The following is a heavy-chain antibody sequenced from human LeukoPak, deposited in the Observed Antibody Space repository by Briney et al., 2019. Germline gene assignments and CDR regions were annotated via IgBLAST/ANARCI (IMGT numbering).Heavy chain of an antibody. V-gene: IGHV1-8*01. CDR2: MNPNSGNT. J-gene: IGHJ4*02. CDR3: ARVRVLKKGTWFDY. Sequence: ASVKVSCKASGYTFTSYDINWVRQATGQGLEWMGWMNPNSGNTGYAQKFQGRVTMTRNTSISTAYVELSSLRSDDTAVYYCARVRVLKKGTWFDYWGQGTLVTVSS. D-gene: IGHD3-16*01. CDR1: GYTFTSYD.